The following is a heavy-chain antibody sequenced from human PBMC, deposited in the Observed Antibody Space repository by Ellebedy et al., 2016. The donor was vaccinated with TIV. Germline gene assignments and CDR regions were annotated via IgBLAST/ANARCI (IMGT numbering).Heavy chain of an antibody. J-gene: IGHJ4*02. Sequence: SGPTLAKPTQTLTLICTFPGFPLRTSGVGVGWIRQPPGKALEWLALIYWDDDKRYSPSLKSGLTITKDTSKNQVVLTMTNMDPVDTATYYCARQVLGIEDDWGQGTLVTVSS. V-gene: IGHV2-5*02. D-gene: IGHD7-27*01. CDR1: GFPLRTSGVG. CDR3: ARQVLGIEDD. CDR2: IYWDDDK.